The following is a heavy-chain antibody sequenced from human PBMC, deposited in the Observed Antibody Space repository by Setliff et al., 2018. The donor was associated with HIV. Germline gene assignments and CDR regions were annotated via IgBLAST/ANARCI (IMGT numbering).Heavy chain of an antibody. CDR1: GFTFNDAW. D-gene: IGHD3-22*01. V-gene: IGHV3-15*01. CDR2: IKANTDGGTT. CDR3: TTAPFTIILVEISEDALDI. J-gene: IGHJ3*02. Sequence: PGGSLRLSCAGSGFTFNDAWISWVRQAPGKGLDWVGRIKANTDGGTTDYAAPVRGRFTISRDDSKNTVYLQMDSLKTEDTAIYYCTTAPFTIILVEISEDALDIWGQGTVVTVSS.